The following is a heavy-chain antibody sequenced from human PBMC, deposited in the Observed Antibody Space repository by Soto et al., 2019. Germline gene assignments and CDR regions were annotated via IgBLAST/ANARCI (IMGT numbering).Heavy chain of an antibody. CDR3: ARALVEMATIEGYYYGMDV. J-gene: IGHJ6*02. V-gene: IGHV1-2*02. Sequence: QVQLVQSGAEVKEPGASVKVSCKTSGYTFTGYYMHWVRQAPGQGLKWMGWINPNSGGTDYAQKLQGRVTMTTDTSTSTAYMELRSLRSDDTAVYYCARALVEMATIEGYYYGMDVWGQGTTVTVSS. D-gene: IGHD5-12*01. CDR1: GYTFTGYY. CDR2: INPNSGGT.